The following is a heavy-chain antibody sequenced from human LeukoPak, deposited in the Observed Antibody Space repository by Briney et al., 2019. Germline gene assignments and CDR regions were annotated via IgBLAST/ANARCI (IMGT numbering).Heavy chain of an antibody. CDR3: TRAETDYGDFYLVY. J-gene: IGHJ4*02. CDR1: GFTFGDYA. V-gene: IGHV3-49*03. Sequence: GGSLRLSCTASGFTFGDYAMSWFRQAPGKGLEWVGFIRSKAYGGTTEYAASVKGRFTISRDDSKSIAYLQMNSLKTEDTAVYYCTRAETDYGDFYLVYWGQGTLVTVSS. D-gene: IGHD4-17*01. CDR2: IRSKAYGGTT.